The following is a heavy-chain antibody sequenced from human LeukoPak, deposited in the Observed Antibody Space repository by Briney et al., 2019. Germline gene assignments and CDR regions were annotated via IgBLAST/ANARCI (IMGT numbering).Heavy chain of an antibody. CDR1: GESFSGYY. Sequence: PSETLSLTCGVQGESFSGYYWSWIRQPPGKGLEWIGEISHSGITNYSPSLQSRVTISVDTSKNQFSLKLTSVTAADTAVYYCARGTYYYESSGSYYWGQGSLVTVSS. J-gene: IGHJ4*02. D-gene: IGHD3-22*01. V-gene: IGHV4-34*01. CDR2: ISHSGIT. CDR3: ARGTYYYESSGSYY.